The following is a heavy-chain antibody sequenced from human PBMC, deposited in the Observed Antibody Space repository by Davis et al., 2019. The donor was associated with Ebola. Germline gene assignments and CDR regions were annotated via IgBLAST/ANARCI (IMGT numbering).Heavy chain of an antibody. CDR1: GYTFTSYG. CDR3: ARDRRVITIFGVADGHYYYYYGMDV. Sequence: AASVNVSCMASGYTFTSYGISWVRQAPGQGLEWMGWISAYNGNTNYAQKLQGRVTMTTDTSTSTAYMELRSLRSDDTAVYYCARDRRVITIFGVADGHYYYYYGMDVWGQGTTVTVSS. J-gene: IGHJ6*02. V-gene: IGHV1-18*01. D-gene: IGHD3-3*01. CDR2: ISAYNGNT.